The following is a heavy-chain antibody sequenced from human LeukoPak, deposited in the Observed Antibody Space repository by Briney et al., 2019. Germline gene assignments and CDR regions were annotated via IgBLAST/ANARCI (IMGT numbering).Heavy chain of an antibody. CDR1: DGSISNSY. Sequence: PSETLSLTCAVSDGSISNSYWSWIRQPPGKGLEWIGYIYYTGRTKYNPSLKSRVTISLDTSKNQFSLKLNSVTAADTDVYYCARSGTRAYQHMDVWGKGTAVTVSS. D-gene: IGHD2-2*01. CDR2: IYYTGRT. J-gene: IGHJ6*03. CDR3: ARSGTRAYQHMDV. V-gene: IGHV4-59*01.